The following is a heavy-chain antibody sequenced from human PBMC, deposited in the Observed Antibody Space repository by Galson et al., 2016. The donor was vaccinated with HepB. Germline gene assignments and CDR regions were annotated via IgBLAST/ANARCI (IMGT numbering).Heavy chain of an antibody. CDR1: GFTFSDYY. CDR3: SRSPLLYYDSNGYYNPSPIDY. D-gene: IGHD3-22*01. CDR2: ISSSGTTI. V-gene: IGHV3-11*01. J-gene: IGHJ4*02. Sequence: SLRLSCAASGFTFSDYYMTWIRQAPGTGLEWVSYISSSGTTIYYADSVKGRFTISRDNAKSSLFLHMNSLRAEDTAVYYCSRSPLLYYDSNGYYNPSPIDYWGQGTLVTVSS.